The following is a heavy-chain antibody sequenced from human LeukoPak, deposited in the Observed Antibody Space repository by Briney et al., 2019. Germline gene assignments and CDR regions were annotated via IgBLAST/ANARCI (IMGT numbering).Heavy chain of an antibody. CDR1: GGSISSSSYY. Sequence: SETLSLTCTVSGGSISSSSYYWGWIRQPPGKGLEWIGSIYYSGSTYYNPSLKSRVTISVDTSKNQFSLKLSSVTAADTAVYYCARWVYYYDSSRYYFDYWGQGTLVTVSS. CDR3: ARWVYYYDSSRYYFDY. J-gene: IGHJ4*02. D-gene: IGHD3-22*01. CDR2: IYYSGST. V-gene: IGHV4-39*07.